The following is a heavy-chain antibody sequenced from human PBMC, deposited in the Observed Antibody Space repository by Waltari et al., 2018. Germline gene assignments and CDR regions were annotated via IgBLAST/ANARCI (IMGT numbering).Heavy chain of an antibody. D-gene: IGHD2-15*01. V-gene: IGHV4-4*02. CDR1: W. CDR2: IHRSGRT. CDR3: ARDRGRGLYFDS. Sequence: WWIWVRQSPEKGLEWIGQIHRSGRTYYNPSLESRVSVSMDTSNNKFFLKLSSAIAADTAVYYCARDRGRGLYFDSWGQGTLVTVSP. J-gene: IGHJ4*02.